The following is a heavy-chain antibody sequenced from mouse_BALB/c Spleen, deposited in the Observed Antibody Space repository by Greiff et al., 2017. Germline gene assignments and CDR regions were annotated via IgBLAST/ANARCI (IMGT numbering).Heavy chain of an antibody. Sequence: EVKLQESGPGLVKPSQSLSLTCSVTGYSITSGYYWNWIRQFPGNKLEWMGYISYDGSNNYNPSLKNRISITRDTSKNQFFLKLNSVTTEDTATYYCARDGDYGYYFDYWGQGTTLTVSS. D-gene: IGHD1-2*01. CDR1: GYSITSGYY. V-gene: IGHV3-6*02. CDR3: ARDGDYGYYFDY. CDR2: ISYDGSN. J-gene: IGHJ2*01.